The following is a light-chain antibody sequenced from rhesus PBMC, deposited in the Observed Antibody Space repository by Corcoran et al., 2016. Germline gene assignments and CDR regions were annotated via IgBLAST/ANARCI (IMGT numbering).Light chain of an antibody. Sequence: EIVLTQSPTSMAVSQGERVTISCTASSRVSTSYLHWYQQKPGFPPRLLVYRTSSLASGVPARFSGSGSGTSYTLTIGSMEAEDAAIYYCQQGNSIPWTFGQGTKVEIK. J-gene: IGKJ1*01. CDR2: RTS. CDR3: QQGNSIPWT. V-gene: IGKV3-42*01. CDR1: SRVSTS.